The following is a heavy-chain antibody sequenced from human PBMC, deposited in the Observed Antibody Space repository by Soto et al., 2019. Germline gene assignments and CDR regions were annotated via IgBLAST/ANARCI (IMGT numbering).Heavy chain of an antibody. Sequence: PGGSLRLSCAASGCTFRSYNMHWVRQAPGKGLEWVAVISYDENNRYYTESVKGRFTISRDNSKNTLYLQVNSLRAEDTAVYYCARAMDAAMASKDNWFDPWGQGTLVTVSS. V-gene: IGHV3-30-3*01. CDR3: ARAMDAAMASKDNWFDP. CDR1: GCTFRSYN. J-gene: IGHJ5*02. CDR2: ISYDENNR. D-gene: IGHD5-18*01.